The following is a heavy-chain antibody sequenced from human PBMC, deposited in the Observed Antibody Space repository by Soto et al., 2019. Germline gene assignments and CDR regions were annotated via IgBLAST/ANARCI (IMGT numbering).Heavy chain of an antibody. Sequence: GASVKVSCKASGGTFSSYAISWVRQAPGQGLEWMGGIIPIFGTANYAQKFQGRVTITADESTSTAYMELSSLRSEDTAVYYCARLVGATRGGAFDYWGQGTLVTVSS. CDR3: ARLVGATRGGAFDY. D-gene: IGHD1-26*01. CDR2: IIPIFGTA. V-gene: IGHV1-69*13. J-gene: IGHJ4*02. CDR1: GGTFSSYA.